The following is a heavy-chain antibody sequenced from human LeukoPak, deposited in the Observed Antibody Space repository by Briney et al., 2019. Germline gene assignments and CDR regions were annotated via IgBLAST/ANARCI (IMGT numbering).Heavy chain of an antibody. CDR3: ARGFAYYYDSSGYQTGNAFDI. D-gene: IGHD3-22*01. J-gene: IGHJ3*02. V-gene: IGHV4-34*01. CDR1: GGSFSGYY. CDR2: INHSGST. Sequence: SETLSLTCAVYGGSFSGYYWSWIRQPPGKGLEWIGEINHSGSTNYNPSLKSRVTISVDTSKNKFSLKLSSVTAADTAVYYCARGFAYYYDSSGYQTGNAFDIWGQGTMVTVSS.